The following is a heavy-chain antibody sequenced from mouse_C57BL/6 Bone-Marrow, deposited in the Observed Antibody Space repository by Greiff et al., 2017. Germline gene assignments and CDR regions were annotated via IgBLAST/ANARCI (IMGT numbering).Heavy chain of an antibody. CDR3: GGGIYNYEFAY. CDR2: IDPSDSYT. CDR1: GYTFTSYW. J-gene: IGHJ3*01. V-gene: IGHV1-59*01. D-gene: IGHD1-3*01. Sequence: QVQLQQSGAELVRPGTSVKLSCKASGYTFTSYWMHWVKQRPGQGLEWIGVIDPSDSYTNYNQKFKGKATLTVDTSSSTAYMQLSSLTSEDSAVYYCGGGIYNYEFAYWGQGTLVTVSA.